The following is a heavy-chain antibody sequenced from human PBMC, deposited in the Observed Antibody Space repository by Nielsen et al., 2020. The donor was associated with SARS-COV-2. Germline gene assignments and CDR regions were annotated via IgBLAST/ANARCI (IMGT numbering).Heavy chain of an antibody. CDR1: GGSFSRPS. Sequence: SVQVSCKASGGSFSRPSISWVRQAPGQGLEWMGRIIPILGLTNYAQRFQGRITITADKSTSTAYMELSSLRSEDTAVYYCAREPGTGDIDQWGQGTLVTVSS. J-gene: IGHJ4*02. CDR2: IIPILGLT. D-gene: IGHD3/OR15-3a*01. V-gene: IGHV1-69*04. CDR3: AREPGTGDIDQ.